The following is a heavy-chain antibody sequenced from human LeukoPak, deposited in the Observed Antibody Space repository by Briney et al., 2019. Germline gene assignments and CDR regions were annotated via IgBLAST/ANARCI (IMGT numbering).Heavy chain of an antibody. D-gene: IGHD4-11*01. V-gene: IGHV3-11*01. J-gene: IGHJ6*02. CDR3: ARGNGGLQYYYYGLDV. Sequence: GGSLRLSCAASGFTFSDYSMTWIRQAPGKGLEWISYISRSGTTIYYAESVKGRFTISRDNARESLFLQMNRLTVEETAVYYCARGNGGLQYYYYGLDVWGQGTTVTVSS. CDR1: GFTFSDYS. CDR2: ISRSGTTI.